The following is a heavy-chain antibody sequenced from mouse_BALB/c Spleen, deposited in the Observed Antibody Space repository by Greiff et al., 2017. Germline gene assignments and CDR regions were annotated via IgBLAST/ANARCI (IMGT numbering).Heavy chain of an antibody. Sequence: EVKLVESGGGLVQPGGSRKLSCAASGFTFSDYGMAWVRQAPGKGPEWVAFISNLAYSIYYADTVTGRFTISRENAKNTLYLEMSSLRSEDTAMYYCAREDKNWFAYWGQGTLVTVSA. V-gene: IGHV5-15*02. CDR1: GFTFSDYG. CDR2: ISNLAYSI. D-gene: IGHD3-3*01. J-gene: IGHJ3*01. CDR3: AREDKNWFAY.